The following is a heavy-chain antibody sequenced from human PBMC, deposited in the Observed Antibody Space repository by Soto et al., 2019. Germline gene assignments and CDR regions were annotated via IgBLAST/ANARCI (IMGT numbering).Heavy chain of an antibody. CDR3: AREGSSSGPDYEY. Sequence: PGGSLRLSCAASGFTFSSYSMNWVRQAPGKGLEWVSSISGSSTYIYYADSVKGRFTISRDNAKNSLYLQMNSLRAEDTAVYYCAREGSSSGPDYEYWGQGTLVTVSS. CDR2: ISGSSTYI. CDR1: GFTFSSYS. D-gene: IGHD3-22*01. V-gene: IGHV3-21*01. J-gene: IGHJ4*02.